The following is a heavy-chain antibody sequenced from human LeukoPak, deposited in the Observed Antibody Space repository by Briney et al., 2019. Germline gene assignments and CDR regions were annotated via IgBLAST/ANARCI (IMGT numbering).Heavy chain of an antibody. V-gene: IGHV3-21*01. CDR2: ISSSGSYI. CDR1: GFTFSSYS. J-gene: IGHJ3*01. Sequence: PGGSLRLSCAASGFTFSSYSMNWVRQAPGKGLEWVSIISSSGSYIFYADSVKGRSTISRDNAKNSLYLQMNSLRAEDTAVYYCARGGSGAAKDDTFDVWGQGTMVTVSS. D-gene: IGHD3-10*01. CDR3: ARGGSGAAKDDTFDV.